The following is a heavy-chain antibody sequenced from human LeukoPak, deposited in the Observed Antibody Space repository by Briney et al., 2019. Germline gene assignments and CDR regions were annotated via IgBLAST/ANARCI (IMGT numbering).Heavy chain of an antibody. CDR1: GFNFSSYA. D-gene: IGHD4-17*01. J-gene: IGHJ4*02. CDR3: AKDLDYGDYAFGY. CDR2: ISGSGGST. V-gene: IGHV3-23*01. Sequence: GGSLRLSCAASGFNFSSYAMSWVRQAPGKGLEGDSAISGSGGSTYYADSVKGRFTISRDNSKNTLYLQMNSLRAEDTAVYYCAKDLDYGDYAFGYWGQGTLVTVSS.